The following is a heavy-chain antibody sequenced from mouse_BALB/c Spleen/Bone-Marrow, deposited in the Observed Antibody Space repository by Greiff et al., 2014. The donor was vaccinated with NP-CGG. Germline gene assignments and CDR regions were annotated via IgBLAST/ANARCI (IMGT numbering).Heavy chain of an antibody. CDR3: AGGGYSFVS. D-gene: IGHD3-1*01. J-gene: IGHJ3*01. CDR1: GFSLTSYG. CDR2: IWAGGST. Sequence: QVQLKESGPGLVAPSQSLSITCTVSGFSLTSYGVHWVRQPPGKGLEWLGVIWAGGSTNYNSALMSRLSISKDNSKSQVFLKMNSLQTDAPAMSSCAGGGYSFVSWGQGPLVIFSA. V-gene: IGHV2-9*02.